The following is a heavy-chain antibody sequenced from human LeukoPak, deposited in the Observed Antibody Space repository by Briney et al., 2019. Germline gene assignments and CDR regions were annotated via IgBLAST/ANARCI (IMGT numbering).Heavy chain of an antibody. V-gene: IGHV3-30-3*01. CDR1: GFTFSSYA. Sequence: GRSLRLSCAASGFTFSSYAMHWVRQAPGKGLEWVAVISYDGSNKYCADSVKGRFTISRDNSKNTLYLQMNSLRAEDTAVYYCAALQLWFLGSWGQGTLVTVSS. CDR2: ISYDGSNK. CDR3: AALQLWFLGS. D-gene: IGHD5-18*01. J-gene: IGHJ5*02.